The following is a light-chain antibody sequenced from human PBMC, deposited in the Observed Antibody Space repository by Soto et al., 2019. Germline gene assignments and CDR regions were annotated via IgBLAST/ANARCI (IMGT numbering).Light chain of an antibody. CDR2: EVS. Sequence: QSALTQPASVSDSPGQSITISCTGTSSDVGGSNFVSWYQQHPGKPPKLIIFEVSNRPSGVSNRFSGSKSGNTASLTISGLQAEDEADYYCSSYTSSSTLYVFGTGTKV. V-gene: IGLV2-14*01. CDR1: SSDVGGSNF. J-gene: IGLJ1*01. CDR3: SSYTSSSTLYV.